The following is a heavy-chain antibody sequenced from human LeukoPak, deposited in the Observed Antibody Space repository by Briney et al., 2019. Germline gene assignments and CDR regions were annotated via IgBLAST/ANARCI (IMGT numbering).Heavy chain of an antibody. Sequence: SETLSLTCNVSGGSISGYHWSWIRQPPGKGLEWLGYIYYSGSSNYNPSLKSRVTISADTSKNQFSLKLSSVTAADTAVYYCARVPRSYYYYYMDVWGKGTTVTVSS. CDR3: ARVPRSYYYYYMDV. CDR1: GGSISGYH. V-gene: IGHV4-59*01. J-gene: IGHJ6*03. CDR2: IYYSGSS.